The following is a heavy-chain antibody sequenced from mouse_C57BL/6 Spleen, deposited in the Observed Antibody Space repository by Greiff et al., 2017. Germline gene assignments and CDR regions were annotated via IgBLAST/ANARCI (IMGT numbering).Heavy chain of an antibody. J-gene: IGHJ1*03. V-gene: IGHV5-17*01. D-gene: IGHD1-1*01. Sequence: EVKLVESGGGLVTPGGSLKLSCAASGFTFSDYGMHWVRQAPEQGLEWVAYISSGSSTIYYADTVKGRFTIARDNAKNTLFLHMTSLRTEDTAMYYWARNYYGSPHWYFDDWGTGTTVTGSS. CDR2: ISSGSSTI. CDR1: GFTFSDYG. CDR3: ARNYYGSPHWYFDD.